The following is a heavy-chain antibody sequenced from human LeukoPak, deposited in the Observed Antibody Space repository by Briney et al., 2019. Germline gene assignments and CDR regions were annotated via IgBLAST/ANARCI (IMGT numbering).Heavy chain of an antibody. D-gene: IGHD2-21*01. Sequence: GGSLRLSCAASGFIFSNYVMHWVRQAPGKGLEWVATISHDGTNRKYVDSVKGRFTISRDNSRNTLYLQLTSLRAEDTAVYYCVRDGGELEADGFDIWGKGTMVTVSS. CDR1: GFIFSNYV. CDR2: ISHDGTNR. J-gene: IGHJ3*02. CDR3: VRDGGELEADGFDI. V-gene: IGHV3-33*01.